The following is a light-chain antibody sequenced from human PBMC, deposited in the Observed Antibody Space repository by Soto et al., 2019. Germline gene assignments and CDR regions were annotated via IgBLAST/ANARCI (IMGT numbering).Light chain of an antibody. Sequence: QSALTQPPSASGSLGQSVTISCTGTSIDVGGYNYVSWHQQHPGKAPKVMIYEVTKRPPGVPDRFSGSKSGNTASLTVSGLQAEDEADYYCSSFAGGGNPVLLGGGTKHIVL. CDR2: EVT. CDR3: SSFAGGGNPVL. J-gene: IGLJ2*01. V-gene: IGLV2-8*01. CDR1: SIDVGGYNY.